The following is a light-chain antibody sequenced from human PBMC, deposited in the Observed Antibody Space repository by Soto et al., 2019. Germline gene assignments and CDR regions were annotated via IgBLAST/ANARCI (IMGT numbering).Light chain of an antibody. CDR3: QQLYTYPLT. CDR2: KAS. V-gene: IGKV1-5*03. J-gene: IGKJ4*01. Sequence: IQMTQSPSTLSGTVGDRVTITFLASQTISSWLAWYQQKPGKAPKLLIYKASTLKSGVPSRFSGSGSGTEFTLTITSLQPEDFAAYYCQQLYTYPLTFGGGTKVDIK. CDR1: QTISSW.